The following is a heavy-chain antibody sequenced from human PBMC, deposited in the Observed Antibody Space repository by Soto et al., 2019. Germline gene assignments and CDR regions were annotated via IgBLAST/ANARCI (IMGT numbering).Heavy chain of an antibody. CDR2: IYYSGSA. CDR3: ARPHGGSSGWDNWFDP. D-gene: IGHD6-25*01. CDR1: GYSISSSNW. J-gene: IGHJ5*02. V-gene: IGHV4-28*01. Sequence: PSETLSLTCAVSGYSISSSNWWGWIRQPPGKGLEWIGNIYYSGSAYYNPSLKSRVTMSVDTSKNQFSLKLSSVTAADTAVYYCARPHGGSSGWDNWFDPWGQGTLVTVSS.